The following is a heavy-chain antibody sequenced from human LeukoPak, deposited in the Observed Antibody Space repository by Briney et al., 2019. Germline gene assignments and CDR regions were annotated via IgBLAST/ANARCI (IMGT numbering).Heavy chain of an antibody. Sequence: PSETLSLTCTVSGGSISSYYWSWIRQPPGKGLEWIGYIYYSGSTNYNPSLKSRVTISVDTSKNQFSLKLSSVTAADTAVYYCARVVSSGWHIFDYWGQGTLVTVSS. V-gene: IGHV4-59*12. CDR3: ARVVSSGWHIFDY. D-gene: IGHD6-19*01. J-gene: IGHJ4*02. CDR1: GGSISSYY. CDR2: IYYSGST.